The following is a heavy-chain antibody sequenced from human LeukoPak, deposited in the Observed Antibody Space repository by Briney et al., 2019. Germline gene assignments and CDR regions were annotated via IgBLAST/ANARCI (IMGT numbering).Heavy chain of an antibody. CDR1: GFTFSSYG. CDR3: ARSWGFGTNSQGNWFDP. V-gene: IGHV3-30*03. J-gene: IGHJ5*02. Sequence: PGRSLRLSCAASGFTFSSYGMHWVRQAPGKGLEWVAVISYDGSNKYYADSVKGRFTISRGNSKNTLYLQMNSLRAEDTAVYYCARSWGFGTNSQGNWFDPWGQGTLVTVSS. CDR2: ISYDGSNK. D-gene: IGHD2-8*01.